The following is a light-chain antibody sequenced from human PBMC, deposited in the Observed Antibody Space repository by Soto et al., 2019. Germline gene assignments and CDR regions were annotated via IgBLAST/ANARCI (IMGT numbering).Light chain of an antibody. CDR2: EVD. Sequence: QSVLTQPPSASGSPGQSVTISCTGTSSDVGGYNFVSWYQHLPGKAPKLIIYEVDKRPSGVPDRFSGSKSGNTASLTVSGLQTEDEADYYCSSYAGTKFDVFGSGTKVTVL. J-gene: IGLJ1*01. CDR1: SSDVGGYNF. CDR3: SSYAGTKFDV. V-gene: IGLV2-8*01.